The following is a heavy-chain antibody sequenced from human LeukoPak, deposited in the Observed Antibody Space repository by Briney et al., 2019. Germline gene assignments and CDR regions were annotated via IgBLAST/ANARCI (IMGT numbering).Heavy chain of an antibody. Sequence: SETLSLTCTVSGGSISSYYWSWIRQPPGKGLEWIGYIYYSGSTNYNPSLKSRVTISVDTSKNQFSLKLSSVTVADTAVYYCARARDGYIFDYWGQGTLVTVSS. V-gene: IGHV4-59*01. D-gene: IGHD5-24*01. CDR3: ARARDGYIFDY. CDR1: GGSISSYY. CDR2: IYYSGST. J-gene: IGHJ4*02.